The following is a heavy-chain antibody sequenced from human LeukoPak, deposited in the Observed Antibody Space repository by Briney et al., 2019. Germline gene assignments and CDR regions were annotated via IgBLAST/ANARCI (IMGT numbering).Heavy chain of an antibody. V-gene: IGHV5-10-1*01. CDR2: IDPSDSYT. Sequence: GESLKISCKGSGYSFTSYWISWVRQMPGKGLEWMGRIDPSDSYTNYSPSFQGHVTISADKSISTAYLQWSSLKASDTAMYYCAVGPGGDYPLFDYWGQGTLVTVSS. CDR1: GYSFTSYW. D-gene: IGHD4-17*01. CDR3: AVGPGGDYPLFDY. J-gene: IGHJ4*02.